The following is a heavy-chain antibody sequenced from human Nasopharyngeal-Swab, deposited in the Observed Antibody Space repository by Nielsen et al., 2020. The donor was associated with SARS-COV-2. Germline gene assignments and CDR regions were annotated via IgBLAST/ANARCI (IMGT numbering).Heavy chain of an antibody. CDR3: TRNDFWSGYSDY. CDR1: GFTFGDYA. CDR2: IRSKAYGGTT. J-gene: IGHJ4*02. V-gene: IGHV3-49*04. Sequence: GGSLRLSCTASGFTFGDYAMSWVRQAPGKGLEWVGFIRSKAYGGTTEYAASVKGRFTISRDDSKSIAYLQMNSLKTEDTAVYYCTRNDFWSGYSDYWGQGTLVTVSS. D-gene: IGHD3-3*01.